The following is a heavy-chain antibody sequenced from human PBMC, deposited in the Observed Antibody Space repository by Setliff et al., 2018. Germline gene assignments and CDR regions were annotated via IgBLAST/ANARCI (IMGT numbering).Heavy chain of an antibody. D-gene: IGHD6-19*01. V-gene: IGHV1-18*01. Sequence: ASVKVSCKASGYTFNNYGINWVRQAPGQGLEWMGWISAYAQKFQGRVTMTTDTSTSTAYMELRSLRSDDTAVYYCARGNSRSSVWYVVPHFDYWGQGTLVTVSS. CDR3: ARGNSRSSVWYVVPHFDY. J-gene: IGHJ4*02. CDR1: GYTFNNYG. CDR2: ISAY.